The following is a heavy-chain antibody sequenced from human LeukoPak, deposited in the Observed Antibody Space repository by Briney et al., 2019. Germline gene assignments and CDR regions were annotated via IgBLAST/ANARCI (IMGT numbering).Heavy chain of an antibody. J-gene: IGHJ5*02. CDR3: ARGRGYSYGLRP. Sequence: SETLSLTCAVYGGSFSGYYWSWIRQPPGKGLEWIGEINHSGSTNYNPSLKSRVTISVDTSKNQFSLKLSSVTAADTAVYYCARGRGYSYGLRPWGQGTLVTASS. V-gene: IGHV4-34*01. D-gene: IGHD5-18*01. CDR1: GGSFSGYY. CDR2: INHSGST.